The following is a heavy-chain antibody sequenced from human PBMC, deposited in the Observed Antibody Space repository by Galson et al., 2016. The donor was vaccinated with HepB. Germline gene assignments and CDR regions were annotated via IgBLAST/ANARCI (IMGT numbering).Heavy chain of an antibody. V-gene: IGHV3-21*01. Sequence: SLRLSCVASGFTFRDFPMVWVRQAPGQGLEWVSSISSDGVYTYYADSLKGRFSISRDNAKDSLFLQMSSLRAEDTAMYYCARDYFCVGASCRGERGRCDYWGQGALVTVAS. CDR3: ARDYFCVGASCRGERGRCDY. J-gene: IGHJ4*02. CDR1: GFTFRDFP. CDR2: ISSDGVYT. D-gene: IGHD2-21*01.